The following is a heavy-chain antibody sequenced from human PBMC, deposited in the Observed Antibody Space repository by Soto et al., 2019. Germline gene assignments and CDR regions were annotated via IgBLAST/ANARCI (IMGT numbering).Heavy chain of an antibody. J-gene: IGHJ4*02. Sequence: LRLSCAASGFTFSSYLMSWVRQAPGKGLEWVANIKQDGSEKYYVDSVKGRFTISRDNAKNSLYLQMNSLRAEDTAVYYCARTKYNWNTRVFDYWGQGTLVTVSS. D-gene: IGHD1-20*01. CDR3: ARTKYNWNTRVFDY. V-gene: IGHV3-7*03. CDR1: GFTFSSYL. CDR2: IKQDGSEK.